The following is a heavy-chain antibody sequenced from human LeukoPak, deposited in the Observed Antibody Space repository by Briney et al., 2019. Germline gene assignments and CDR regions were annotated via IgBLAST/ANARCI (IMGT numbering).Heavy chain of an antibody. J-gene: IGHJ4*02. CDR1: GFTFSNYA. V-gene: IGHV3-23*01. CDR2: ISGSDGST. CDR3: AKGRGYCTGGSCYSDY. D-gene: IGHD2-15*01. Sequence: GGPLRLSCTASGFTFSNYAMSWVRQAPGKGLEWVSTISGSDGSTYYADSVKGRFTISRDNSKNTLYPQMNSLRVEDTAIYYCAKGRGYCTGGSCYSDYWGQGTLVTVSS.